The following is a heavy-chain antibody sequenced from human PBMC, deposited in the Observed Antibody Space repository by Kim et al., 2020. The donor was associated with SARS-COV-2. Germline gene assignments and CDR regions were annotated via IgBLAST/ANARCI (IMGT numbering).Heavy chain of an antibody. Sequence: ASVKVSCKASGYTFTSYGISWVRQAPGQGLEWMGWISAYNGNTNYAQKLQGRVTMTTDTSTSTAYMELRSLRSDDTAVYYCARDRGWDYYDSSGYYHPFDYWGQGTLVTVSS. V-gene: IGHV1-18*01. CDR3: ARDRGWDYYDSSGYYHPFDY. D-gene: IGHD3-22*01. J-gene: IGHJ4*02. CDR2: ISAYNGNT. CDR1: GYTFTSYG.